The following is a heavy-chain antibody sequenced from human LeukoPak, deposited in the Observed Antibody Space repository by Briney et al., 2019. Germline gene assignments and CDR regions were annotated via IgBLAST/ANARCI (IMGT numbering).Heavy chain of an antibody. J-gene: IGHJ4*02. D-gene: IGHD6-19*01. CDR1: GFTFSDYG. V-gene: IGHV3-30*18. Sequence: GGSLRLSCAASGFTFSDYGMHWVRQAPGKGLEWVAGISYDGSEEYYVDSAKGRVTISRDNSKNTLYLQMDSLRAEDTAVFYCAKAGIAVAVQAVFDYWGQGTLVTVSS. CDR3: AKAGIAVAVQAVFDY. CDR2: ISYDGSEE.